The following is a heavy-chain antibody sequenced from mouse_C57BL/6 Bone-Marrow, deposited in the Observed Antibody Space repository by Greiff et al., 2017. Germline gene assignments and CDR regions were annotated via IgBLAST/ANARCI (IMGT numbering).Heavy chain of an antibody. CDR1: GYSITSDY. CDR3: ARLITTVPGYYYAMDD. D-gene: IGHD1-2*01. Sequence: EVMLVESGPGLAKPSQTLSLTCSVPGYSITSDYWNWIRKFPGNKLEYMGYISYSGSTYYNPSLKSRISITRDTSKNHYYLQLNSVTTEDTSTYYCARLITTVPGYYYAMDDWGQGTSVTVSS. V-gene: IGHV3-8*01. J-gene: IGHJ4*01. CDR2: ISYSGST.